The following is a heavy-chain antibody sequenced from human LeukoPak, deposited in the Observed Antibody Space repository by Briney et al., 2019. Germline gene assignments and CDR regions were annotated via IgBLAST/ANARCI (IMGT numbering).Heavy chain of an antibody. J-gene: IGHJ4*02. V-gene: IGHV1-24*01. D-gene: IGHD2-15*01. CDR1: GYTLTELS. CDR3: ARTEVAATRAESPFGY. CDR2: FDPEDGET. Sequence: ASVKVSCKVSGYTLTELSMHWVRQAPGKGLEWMGGFDPEDGETIYAQKFQGRVTMTEDTSTDTAYMELSSLRSEDTAVYYCARTEVAATRAESPFGYWGQGTLVTVSS.